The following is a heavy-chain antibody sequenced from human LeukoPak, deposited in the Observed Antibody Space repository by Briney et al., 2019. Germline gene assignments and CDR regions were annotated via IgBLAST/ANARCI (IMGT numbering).Heavy chain of an antibody. CDR3: ATVGRDYYGSGGS. J-gene: IGHJ5*02. D-gene: IGHD3-10*01. CDR1: GFTFSSYS. Sequence: PGGSLRLSCAASGFTFSSYSMNWVRQAPGKGLEWVGRIKSKTDGGTIEYGAPVKGRFTISRDDSKNTLYLQMNILRTNDTAVYYCATVGRDYYGSGGSWGQGTLVTVSS. CDR2: IKSKTDGGTI. V-gene: IGHV3-15*01.